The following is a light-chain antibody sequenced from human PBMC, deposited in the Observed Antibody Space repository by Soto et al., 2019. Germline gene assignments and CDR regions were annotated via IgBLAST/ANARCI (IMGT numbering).Light chain of an antibody. J-gene: IGKJ1*01. CDR3: HHYGSSPPWT. CDR2: GAS. Sequence: EIVLTQSPGTLSLTPGERATLSCRASQSLSSNYLAWYPQKPGQAPRLLIYGASTRATGITDRFSGSGSGTDFTLTISRLEPEDFAVYYCHHYGSSPPWTFGQGTKVDIK. V-gene: IGKV3-20*01. CDR1: QSLSSNY.